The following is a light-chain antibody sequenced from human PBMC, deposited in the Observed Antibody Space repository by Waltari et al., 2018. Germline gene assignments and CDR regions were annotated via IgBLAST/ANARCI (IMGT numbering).Light chain of an antibody. Sequence: SALTQPASVPGSPGQSITISSTGTSSDVGTYNYVSWYQQYPGKAPKLMIYDVTKRPSGISDRFSGSKSGNTASLTISGLQAEDEADYYCCSYAGSSSLLFGGGTKLTVL. CDR3: CSYAGSSSLL. V-gene: IGLV2-23*01. J-gene: IGLJ2*01. CDR2: DVT. CDR1: SSDVGTYNY.